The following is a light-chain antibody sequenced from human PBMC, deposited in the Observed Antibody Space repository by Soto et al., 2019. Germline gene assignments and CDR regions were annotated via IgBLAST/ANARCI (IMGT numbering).Light chain of an antibody. V-gene: IGKV3-15*01. CDR1: QNVYNN. J-gene: IGKJ4*01. CDR3: QQFRKWPLT. CDR2: DAS. Sequence: EIVMTQSPATLSVSPGEGATLSCKASQNVYNNLAWYQQRPGQPPRLLIYDASTRATGISARFSGSGYGTEFTLTISSLQSEDFAVYFCQQFRKWPLTFGGGTKVDIK.